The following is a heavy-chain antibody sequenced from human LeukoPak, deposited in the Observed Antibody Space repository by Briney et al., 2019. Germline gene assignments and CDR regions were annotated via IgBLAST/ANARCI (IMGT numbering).Heavy chain of an antibody. V-gene: IGHV3-21*01. Sequence: GGSLRLSCEASGFTFSNYNRNWVRQAPGQRLEGVSSITSSSSYVFYADSVKGRFTISRDNAQNSLYLQMNSLRAEDTAVYYCARDPYSGSYGNNYYYYMAVWGKGTTVTISS. J-gene: IGHJ6*03. CDR2: ITSSSSYV. CDR3: ARDPYSGSYGNNYYYYMAV. CDR1: GFTFSNYN. D-gene: IGHD5-12*01.